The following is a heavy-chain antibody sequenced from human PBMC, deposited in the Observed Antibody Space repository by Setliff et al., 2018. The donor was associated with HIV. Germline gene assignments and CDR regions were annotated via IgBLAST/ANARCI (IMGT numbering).Heavy chain of an antibody. J-gene: IGHJ6*03. CDR1: GGSISSHY. Sequence: PSETLSLTCTVSGGSISSHYWIWTRQPPGKGLEWIGYIHYSGATNYNPSLKSRVTVSLDTSQNQLSLNLSSVTAADTAVYYCARSRPRSMDFYMDVWGKGTTVTVSS. CDR2: IHYSGAT. CDR3: ARSRPRSMDFYMDV. V-gene: IGHV4-59*11. D-gene: IGHD2-8*01.